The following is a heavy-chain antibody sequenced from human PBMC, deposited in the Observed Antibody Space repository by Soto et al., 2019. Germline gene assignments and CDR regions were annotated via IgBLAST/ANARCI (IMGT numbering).Heavy chain of an antibody. CDR1: GYSFAGYW. D-gene: IGHD3-22*01. CDR3: ARQIYDSDTGPNFQYYFDS. Sequence: GESLKISCKGSGYSFAGYWITWVRQKPGKGLEWVVRIDPSDSQTYYSPSFRGHVTISATKSITTVFLQWSSLRASDTAMYYCARQIYDSDTGPNFQYYFDSWGQGTPVTVSS. CDR2: IDPSDSQT. V-gene: IGHV5-10-1*01. J-gene: IGHJ4*02.